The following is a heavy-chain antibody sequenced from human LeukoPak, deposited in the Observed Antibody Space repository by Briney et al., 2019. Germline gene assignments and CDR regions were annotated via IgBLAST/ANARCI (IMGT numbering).Heavy chain of an antibody. D-gene: IGHD6-6*01. V-gene: IGHV7-4-1*02. CDR1: GYTFISYA. Sequence: ASVKVSCKASGYTFISYAMNWVRQAPGQGLEWMGWINTNTGNPTYAQGFTGRFVFSLDTSVSTAYLQISSLKAEDTAVYYCARENQVYEYSSDAFDIWGQGTMVTVSS. CDR3: ARENQVYEYSSDAFDI. CDR2: INTNTGNP. J-gene: IGHJ3*02.